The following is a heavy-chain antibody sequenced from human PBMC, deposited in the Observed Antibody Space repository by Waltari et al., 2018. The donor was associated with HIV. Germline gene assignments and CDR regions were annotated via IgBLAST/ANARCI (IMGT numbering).Heavy chain of an antibody. CDR3: ARDTTVVGTRYFDY. V-gene: IGHV3-53*01. CDR2: IHSSGGT. Sequence: EVQLVESGGGLIQPGGSLRLSCAASGFTVRSVYMTGVRQAPGKGLEWVSVIHSSGGTNYADSVKGRFTISRDNSKNTLYLQMNSLGAEDTAVYYCARDTTVVGTRYFDYWGRGTLVTVSS. J-gene: IGHJ4*02. D-gene: IGHD6-13*01. CDR1: GFTVRSVY.